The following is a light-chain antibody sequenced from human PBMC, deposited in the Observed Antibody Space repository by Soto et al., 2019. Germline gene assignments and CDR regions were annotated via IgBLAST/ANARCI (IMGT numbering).Light chain of an antibody. Sequence: EIVMTQSPLSLPVTPGEPVTISCRSSQSLLLSNGYTYLHWYLQKPGQSPQLLIYLGSNRASGVPDRFSGSGSGTDFTLKISRVEAEDVGVYYCMQTLETLFTFGPGTKVDIK. CDR1: QSLLLSNGYTY. CDR3: MQTLETLFT. V-gene: IGKV2-28*01. J-gene: IGKJ3*01. CDR2: LGS.